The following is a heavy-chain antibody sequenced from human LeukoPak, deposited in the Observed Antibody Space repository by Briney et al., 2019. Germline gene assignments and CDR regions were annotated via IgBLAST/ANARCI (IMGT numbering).Heavy chain of an antibody. CDR1: GGSISSGSYY. Sequence: PSQTLSLTCTVSGGSISSGSYYWSWNRQPAGKGLEWIGRIYTSGSTNYNPSLKSRVTISVDTSKNQFSLKLSSVTAADTAVYYCASFNYGSGRIDYWGQGTLVTVSS. D-gene: IGHD3-10*01. V-gene: IGHV4-61*02. CDR3: ASFNYGSGRIDY. CDR2: IYTSGST. J-gene: IGHJ4*02.